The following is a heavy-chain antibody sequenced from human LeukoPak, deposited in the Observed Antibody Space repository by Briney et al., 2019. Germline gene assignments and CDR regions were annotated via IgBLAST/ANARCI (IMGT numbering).Heavy chain of an antibody. Sequence: GGSLRLSCAASGLTLSNNGMHWVRQAPGKGLEWAAFIRNDGSTKYYADSVKGRFTISRDNSKNTVYLQMNSLRDEDTAVYYCARTALSDSPEGSWGQGTLVTVSS. D-gene: IGHD1-14*01. CDR2: IRNDGSTK. V-gene: IGHV3-30*02. J-gene: IGHJ5*02. CDR1: GLTLSNNG. CDR3: ARTALSDSPEGS.